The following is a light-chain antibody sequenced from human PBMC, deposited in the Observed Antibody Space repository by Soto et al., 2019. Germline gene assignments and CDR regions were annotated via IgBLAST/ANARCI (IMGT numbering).Light chain of an antibody. CDR1: QSVSSSY. V-gene: IGKV3-20*01. CDR3: QQYGSSPPYT. J-gene: IGKJ2*01. Sequence: EIVLTQSPGTLSLSPGERATLSCRASQSVSSSYLAWYQQKPGQAPRLLIYGASSRATGIPDRFSGSGSGTDFTLTISRLEPEDFVVYYCQQYGSSPPYTFGQGPKLELK. CDR2: GAS.